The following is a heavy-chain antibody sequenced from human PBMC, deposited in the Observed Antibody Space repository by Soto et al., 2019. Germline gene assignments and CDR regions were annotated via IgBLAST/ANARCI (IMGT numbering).Heavy chain of an antibody. CDR2: ISSSGSTI. CDR3: ARGYSSGWLDY. CDR1: GFTFSSYE. V-gene: IGHV3-48*03. Sequence: EVQLVESGGGLVQPGGSLRLSCAASGFTFSSYEMNWVRQAPGKGLEWVSYISSSGSTIYYADSVKGRFTISRDNAKNSLYLQKNSLRAEDTAVYYCARGYSSGWLDYWGQGTLVTVSS. D-gene: IGHD6-19*01. J-gene: IGHJ4*02.